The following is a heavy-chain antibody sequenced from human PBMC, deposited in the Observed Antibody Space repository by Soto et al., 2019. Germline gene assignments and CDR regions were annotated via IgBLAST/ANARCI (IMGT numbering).Heavy chain of an antibody. CDR2: IYHSGST. J-gene: IGHJ4*02. Sequence: QLQLQESGSGLVKPSQTLSLTCAVSGGSISSGGYSWSWIRQPPGKGLEWIGYIYHSGSTYYNPSLKSRIPISIXXSKNQLSLKLSSVTAADTAVYYCARGMTTVTTLDYWGQGTLVTVSS. V-gene: IGHV4-30-2*01. D-gene: IGHD4-4*01. CDR3: ARGMTTVTTLDY. CDR1: GGSISSGGYS.